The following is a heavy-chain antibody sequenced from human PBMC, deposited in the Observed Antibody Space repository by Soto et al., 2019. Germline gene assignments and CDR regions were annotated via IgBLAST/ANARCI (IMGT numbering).Heavy chain of an antibody. CDR3: AKDRQGNYFDS. J-gene: IGHJ4*02. Sequence: EVQVLESGGGLVQPGGSLRLSCAASGFTFSSNAVHWVRQAPGKGLQWVSTIRGSGLSTSYADSVKGRFTISRDNSKNTLYLQMNSLRAEDTAVYYCAKDRQGNYFDSWGQGTLVTVSS. CDR1: GFTFSSNA. CDR2: IRGSGLST. V-gene: IGHV3-23*01.